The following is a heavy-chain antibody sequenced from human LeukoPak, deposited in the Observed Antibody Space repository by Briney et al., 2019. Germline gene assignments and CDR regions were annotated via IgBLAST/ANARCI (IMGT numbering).Heavy chain of an antibody. D-gene: IGHD3-22*01. Sequence: PGRSLRLSCAASGFTFSSYAMHWVRQAPGKGLEWVAVISYDGSNKYYADSVKGRFTISRDNSKSTLYLQMNSLRAEDTAVYYCARSYYDSSGYYYGMDVWGQGTTVTVSS. V-gene: IGHV3-30-3*01. J-gene: IGHJ6*02. CDR3: ARSYYDSSGYYYGMDV. CDR1: GFTFSSYA. CDR2: ISYDGSNK.